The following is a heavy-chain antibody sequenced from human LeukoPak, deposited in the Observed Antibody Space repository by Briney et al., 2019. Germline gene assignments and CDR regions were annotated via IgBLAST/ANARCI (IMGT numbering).Heavy chain of an antibody. CDR1: GFTFSNAW. Sequence: PGGSLRLSCAASGFTFSNAWMSWVRQAPGKGLEWVGRIKSKTDGGTTDYAAPVKGRFTISRDDSKNTRYLQMNSLKTEDTAVYYCTTVVGWELHPYLTRGQKDVWGKGTTVTVSS. CDR3: TTVVGWELHPYLTRGQKDV. V-gene: IGHV3-15*01. J-gene: IGHJ6*04. D-gene: IGHD1-26*01. CDR2: IKSKTDGGTT.